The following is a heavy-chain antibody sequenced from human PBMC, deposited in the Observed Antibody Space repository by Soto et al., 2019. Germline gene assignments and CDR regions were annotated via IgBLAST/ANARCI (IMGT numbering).Heavy chain of an antibody. V-gene: IGHV4-31*03. D-gene: IGHD3-22*01. Sequence: QVQLQESGPGLVKPSQTLSLTCTVSGGSISSGGYYWSWIRQHPGKGLEWIGYIYYSGSTYYNPSLKGRVTISVDTSKNQFSLKLSSVTAADTAVYYCAREVGDDSSGYYFGFDPWGQGTLVTVSS. J-gene: IGHJ5*02. CDR2: IYYSGST. CDR3: AREVGDDSSGYYFGFDP. CDR1: GGSISSGGYY.